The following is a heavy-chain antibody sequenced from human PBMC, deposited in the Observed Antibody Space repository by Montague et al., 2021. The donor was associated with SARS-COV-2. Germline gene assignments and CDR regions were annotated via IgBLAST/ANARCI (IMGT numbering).Heavy chain of an antibody. J-gene: IGHJ4*02. Sequence: SETLSLTCSVSGGSISDYYWNWIRQPPGKGLEWIGYINYNTRNTNYNPFLQSRVTISLATSKNQFSLNLRSATAADTALYFCARGTGYDYYFDCWGLGTLVTVST. CDR2: INYNTRNT. CDR1: GGSISDYY. D-gene: IGHD5-12*01. CDR3: ARGTGYDYYFDC. V-gene: IGHV4-59*01.